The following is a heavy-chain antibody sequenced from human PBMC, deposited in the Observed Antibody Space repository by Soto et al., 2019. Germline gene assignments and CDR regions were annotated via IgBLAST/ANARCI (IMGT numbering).Heavy chain of an antibody. D-gene: IGHD5-12*01. J-gene: IGHJ5*02. CDR1: GFSLSSYA. CDR2: ISGSGGSSYSQ. CDR3: AKTNGYHPLHWFEP. V-gene: IGHV3-23*01. Sequence: GGSLRLSCVGSGFSLSSYAMSWVRQAPGKXLQWVSTISGSGGSSYSQYYADSVKGRFTVSRDKSKNTLYLQITSLRVEDAAVYYCAKTNGYHPLHWFEPWGQGTLVTVSS.